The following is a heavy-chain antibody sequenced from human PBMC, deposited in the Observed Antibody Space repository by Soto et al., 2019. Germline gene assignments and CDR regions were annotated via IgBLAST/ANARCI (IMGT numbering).Heavy chain of an antibody. Sequence: GGSLRLSCAASGFTFSSYSMNWVRQAPGKGLEWVSYISSSSSTIYYADSVKGRFTISRDNAKNSLYLQMNSLRDEDTAVYYCARDRTWLDYGNWYFDLWGRGTLVTVSS. D-gene: IGHD4-17*01. J-gene: IGHJ2*01. CDR1: GFTFSSYS. V-gene: IGHV3-48*02. CDR2: ISSSSSTI. CDR3: ARDRTWLDYGNWYFDL.